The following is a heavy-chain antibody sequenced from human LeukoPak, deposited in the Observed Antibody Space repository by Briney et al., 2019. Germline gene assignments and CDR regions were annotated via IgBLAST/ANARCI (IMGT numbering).Heavy chain of an antibody. CDR2: IYTSGST. CDR1: GGSISSYY. D-gene: IGHD3-22*01. V-gene: IGHV4-4*07. J-gene: IGHJ3*02. Sequence: SETLSLTCTVSGGSISSYYWSWIRQPAGKGLEWSGRIYTSGSTNYNPSLKSRVTMSVDTSKNQFSLKLSSVTAADTAVYYCARGFDYYDSSGYYYVGAFDIWGQGTMVTVSS. CDR3: ARGFDYYDSSGYYYVGAFDI.